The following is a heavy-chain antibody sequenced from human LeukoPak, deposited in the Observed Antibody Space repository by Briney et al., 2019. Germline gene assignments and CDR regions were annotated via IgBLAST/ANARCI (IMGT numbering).Heavy chain of an antibody. Sequence: GGSLRLSCAASGFTFSSYSMNWVRQAPGKGLEWVSSISSSSSYIYYADSVKGRFTISRDNAKNSLYLQMNSLRAEDTAVYYCARARSSSTGSNWFDPWGQGTLVTVSP. CDR3: ARARSSSTGSNWFDP. V-gene: IGHV3-21*01. J-gene: IGHJ5*02. CDR1: GFTFSSYS. CDR2: ISSSSSYI. D-gene: IGHD2-2*01.